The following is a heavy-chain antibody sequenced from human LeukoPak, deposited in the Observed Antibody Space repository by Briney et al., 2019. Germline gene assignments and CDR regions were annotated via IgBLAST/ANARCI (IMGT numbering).Heavy chain of an antibody. Sequence: PSETLSLTCTVSGGSVSSWYWSWIRQPPGKGLEWVGYIYYSGGTNYNPSLKSRVTISVDTSKNQFSLKLSSVTAADTAVNYCARHGGNIWFGELSAFDIWGQGTMVTVSS. J-gene: IGHJ3*02. CDR1: GGSVSSWY. V-gene: IGHV4-59*08. CDR2: IYYSGGT. CDR3: ARHGGNIWFGELSAFDI. D-gene: IGHD3-10*01.